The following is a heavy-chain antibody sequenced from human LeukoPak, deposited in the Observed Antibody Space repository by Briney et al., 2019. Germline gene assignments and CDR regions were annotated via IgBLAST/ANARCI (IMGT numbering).Heavy chain of an antibody. V-gene: IGHV1-8*01. D-gene: IGHD3-16*01. Sequence: ASVKVSCKASGYTFTTYDINWVRQATGQGPEWMGWMKPSSGNTGYAQKFQDRVTMTRDTSINTAYMELTSLTSEDTAVYYCARWGTAPLDYWGQGTLVTVSS. CDR3: ARWGTAPLDY. J-gene: IGHJ4*02. CDR2: MKPSSGNT. CDR1: GYTFTTYD.